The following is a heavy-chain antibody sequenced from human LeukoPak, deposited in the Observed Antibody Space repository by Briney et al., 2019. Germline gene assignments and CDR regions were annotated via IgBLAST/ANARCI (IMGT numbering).Heavy chain of an antibody. CDR2: ISSSSSYI. V-gene: IGHV3-21*04. Sequence: GGSLRLSCAASGFTFSSYSMNWVRQAPGKGLEWVSSISSSSSYIYYADSVKGRFTISRDNAKNSLYLQMNSLRAEDTAVYYCARDVSGSHPYYFDYWGQGTLVTVSS. J-gene: IGHJ4*02. D-gene: IGHD1-26*01. CDR1: GFTFSSYS. CDR3: ARDVSGSHPYYFDY.